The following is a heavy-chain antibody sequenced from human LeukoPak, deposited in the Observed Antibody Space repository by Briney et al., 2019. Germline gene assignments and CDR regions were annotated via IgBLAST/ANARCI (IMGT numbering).Heavy chain of an antibody. D-gene: IGHD2-2*01. CDR2: IKSKTDGGTT. Sequence: GGSLRLSCAASGFTFSHAWMTWVRQAPGKGLDWVGRIKSKTDGGTTDYTAPVKGRFTISRDDSENMLYLQMNSLKIEDTAVYYCITEKRNIGVVPARWGQGTLVTVSS. CDR3: ITEKRNIGVVPAR. J-gene: IGHJ4*02. CDR1: GFTFSHAW. V-gene: IGHV3-15*01.